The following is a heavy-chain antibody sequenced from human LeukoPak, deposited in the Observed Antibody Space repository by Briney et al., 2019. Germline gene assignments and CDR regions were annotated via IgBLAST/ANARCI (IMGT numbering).Heavy chain of an antibody. Sequence: PSGALSLSCAVSGGSPSSGSYYWGWIRQPAGKWLEWLGRIFTSVSSNSNPSLKSRVTTSVDTSKNQFSLKLSSVTAADTAVYYCARVTSDSSTEPPQYYFDYWGQGTLVTVSS. J-gene: IGHJ4*02. CDR1: GGSPSSGSYY. V-gene: IGHV4-61*02. D-gene: IGHD2-2*01. CDR2: IFTSVSS. CDR3: ARVTSDSSTEPPQYYFDY.